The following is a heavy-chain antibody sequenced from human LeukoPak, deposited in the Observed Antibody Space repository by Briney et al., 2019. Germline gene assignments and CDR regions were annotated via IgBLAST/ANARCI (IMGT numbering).Heavy chain of an antibody. J-gene: IGHJ4*02. Sequence: ASVKVSCKASGYTFTGYYMHWVRQAPGQGLEWMGWISAYNGNTNYAQKLQGRVTMTTDTSTSTAYMELRSLRSDDTAVYYCARDHPSHGDYADYWGQGTLVTVSS. CDR3: ARDHPSHGDYADY. CDR2: ISAYNGNT. CDR1: GYTFTGYY. V-gene: IGHV1-18*04. D-gene: IGHD4-17*01.